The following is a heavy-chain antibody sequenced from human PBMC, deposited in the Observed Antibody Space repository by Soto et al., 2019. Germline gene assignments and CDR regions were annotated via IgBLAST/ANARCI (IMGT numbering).Heavy chain of an antibody. Sequence: GESLKISCKGSGYSFTSYWISWVRQMPGKGLEWMGRTDPSDSYTNYSPSFQGHVTISADKSISTAYLQWSSLKASDTAMYYCASPLEWLAYDAFDIWGQGTMVTVSS. CDR3: ASPLEWLAYDAFDI. J-gene: IGHJ3*02. CDR1: GYSFTSYW. D-gene: IGHD3-3*01. CDR2: TDPSDSYT. V-gene: IGHV5-10-1*01.